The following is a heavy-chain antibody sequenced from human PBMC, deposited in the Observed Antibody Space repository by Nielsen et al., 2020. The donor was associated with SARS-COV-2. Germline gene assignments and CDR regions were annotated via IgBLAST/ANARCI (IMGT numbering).Heavy chain of an antibody. CDR3: ARDVSCSGGACYSPPTLDN. CDR2: ISYEGSTK. Sequence: GESLKISCVASGFTFRNAWMTWVRQAPGKGLEWVAVISYEGSTKYYADSVRGQFTVSRDNSKNILFLQMNRLRPEDTAVYYCARDVSCSGGACYSPPTLDNWGHGTLVTVSS. J-gene: IGHJ4*01. D-gene: IGHD2-15*01. V-gene: IGHV3-30*03. CDR1: GFTFRNAW.